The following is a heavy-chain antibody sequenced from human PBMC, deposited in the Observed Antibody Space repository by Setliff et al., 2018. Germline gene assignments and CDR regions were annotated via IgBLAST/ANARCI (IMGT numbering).Heavy chain of an antibody. CDR1: GGAFSNYG. CDR2: IIPILETT. V-gene: IGHV1-69*11. CDR3: ARRNGSGYFYY. J-gene: IGHJ4*02. D-gene: IGHD3-10*01. Sequence: SVKVSCKVSGGAFSNYGLSWVRQAPGQGLLWMGRIIPILETTNYAQNFQGRVSITADESTRTAYMELSSLTFEDTAVYYCARRNGSGYFYYWGQGTWVTVSS.